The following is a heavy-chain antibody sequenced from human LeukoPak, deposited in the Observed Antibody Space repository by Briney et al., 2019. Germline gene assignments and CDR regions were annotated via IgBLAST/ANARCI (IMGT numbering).Heavy chain of an antibody. D-gene: IGHD6-13*01. Sequence: SETLSLTCTVSGGSISSSSYYWGWIRQPPGKGLEWIGSIYYSGSTYYNPSLKSRVTISVDTSKNQFSLKLSSVTAADTAVYYCARDREAAAGDKNWCDPRGQGTLVTVSS. V-gene: IGHV4-39*07. CDR3: ARDREAAAGDKNWCDP. CDR2: IYYSGST. CDR1: GGSISSSSYY. J-gene: IGHJ5*02.